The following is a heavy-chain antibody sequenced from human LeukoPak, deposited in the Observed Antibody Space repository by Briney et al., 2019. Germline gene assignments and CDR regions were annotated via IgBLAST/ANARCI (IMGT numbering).Heavy chain of an antibody. CDR2: IHPGDSDT. J-gene: IGHJ2*01. D-gene: IGHD4-17*01. Sequence: GESLKISCQGPGYTFTKYWIGWVRQMPGKGLEWMGIIHPGDSDTRYSPSFQGQVTISADKSINTAYLQWSSLKASDTAMYYCARQVMSTVTASVCWYFDLWGRGTLVTVSS. CDR3: ARQVMSTVTASVCWYFDL. V-gene: IGHV5-51*01. CDR1: GYTFTKYW.